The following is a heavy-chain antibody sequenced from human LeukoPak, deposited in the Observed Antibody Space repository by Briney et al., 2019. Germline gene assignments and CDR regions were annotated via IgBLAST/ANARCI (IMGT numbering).Heavy chain of an antibody. CDR1: GFTFSSYT. V-gene: IGHV3-21*01. CDR2: ISSSGSYM. D-gene: IGHD2-2*01. J-gene: IGHJ4*02. Sequence: KPGGSLRLSCVVSGFTFSSYTMNWVRQAPGRGLEWVSSISSSGSYMFYADSVKGRFTISRDNAKNSLYLQMNSLRAEDTAVYYCASEIPNLRYCSTTSCDYWGQGTLVTVSS. CDR3: ASEIPNLRYCSTTSCDY.